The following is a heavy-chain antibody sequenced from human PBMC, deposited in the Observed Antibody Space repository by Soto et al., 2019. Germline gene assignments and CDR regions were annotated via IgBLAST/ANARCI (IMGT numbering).Heavy chain of an antibody. CDR2: ISGSGGST. V-gene: IGHV3-23*01. CDR1: GFTFSSYV. J-gene: IGHJ6*02. CDR3: ATRVDPWGWGNYYYGMDV. Sequence: EVQLLESGGGLVQPGGSLRLSCAASGFTFSSYVMSWVRQAPGKGLEWVSAISGSGGSTYYADSVKGRFTISRDNSKSTLSLQVNRLRAEDTAVYYCATRVDPWGWGNYYYGMDVWGQGTTVTVSS. D-gene: IGHD3-16*01.